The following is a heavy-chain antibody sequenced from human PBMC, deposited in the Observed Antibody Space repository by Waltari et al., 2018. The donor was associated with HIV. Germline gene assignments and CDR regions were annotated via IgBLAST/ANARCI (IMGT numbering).Heavy chain of an antibody. CDR1: GGPISSSSYY. V-gene: IGHV4-39*01. CDR2: IYYSGST. Sequence: QLQLQESGPGLVKPSETLSLTCTVSGGPISSSSYYWGWIRQPPGKGLEWIGNIYYSGSTYYSPSLKSRVTMSVDTSKNQFSLKLSSVTAADTAVYYCARLEIDNSGYYYDDHWGQGTLVTVSA. D-gene: IGHD3-22*01. J-gene: IGHJ4*02. CDR3: ARLEIDNSGYYYDDH.